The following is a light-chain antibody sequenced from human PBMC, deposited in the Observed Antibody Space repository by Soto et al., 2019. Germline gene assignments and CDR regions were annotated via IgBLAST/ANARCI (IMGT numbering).Light chain of an antibody. CDR1: SSDIGPYDY. CDR3: TTFAPGRIYF. CDR2: EVS. V-gene: IGLV2-14*01. J-gene: IGLJ1*01. Sequence: QSVLTQPASVSGSPGQSITISCSGASSDIGPYDYVSWYQHHPGRAPKLLIYEVSNRPSGVSYRFSGSKSGNTASLTISGLQAEDEGDYYCTTFAPGRIYFFGSGAKLSVL.